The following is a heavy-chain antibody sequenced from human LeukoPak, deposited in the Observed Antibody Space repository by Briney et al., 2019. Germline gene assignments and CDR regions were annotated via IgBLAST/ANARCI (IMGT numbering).Heavy chain of an antibody. CDR2: IIPIFGTA. CDR3: ASVDIVATSSAYYFDY. J-gene: IGHJ4*02. CDR1: GGTFSTYA. Sequence: GASVKVSCKASGGTFSTYAITWVRQAPGQGLEWMGGIIPIFGTANYAQKFQGRVTITADESTSTAYMELSSLRSEDTAVYYCASVDIVATSSAYYFDYWGQGTLVTVSS. D-gene: IGHD5-12*01. V-gene: IGHV1-69*13.